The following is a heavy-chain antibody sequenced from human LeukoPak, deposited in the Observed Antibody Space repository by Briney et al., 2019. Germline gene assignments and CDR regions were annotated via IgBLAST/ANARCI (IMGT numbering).Heavy chain of an antibody. V-gene: IGHV1-2*06. D-gene: IGHD6-13*01. J-gene: IGHJ5*02. CDR3: ARDLFVQQELSFDP. CDR1: GYIFTDYY. CDR2: INPNNGGT. Sequence: ASVKVSCKASGYIFTDYYMHWVRQAPGQELGWMGRINPNNGGTKYAQKFQGRVTLTRDTSISTAYMELSRLKSDDTAVYYCARDLFVQQELSFDPWGQGTLVTVSS.